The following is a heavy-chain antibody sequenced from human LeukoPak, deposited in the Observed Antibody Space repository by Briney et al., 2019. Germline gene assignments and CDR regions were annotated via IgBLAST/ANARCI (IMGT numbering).Heavy chain of an antibody. V-gene: IGHV1-2*02. CDR2: IAANSGDT. J-gene: IGHJ4*02. CDR1: GYTFTGYY. CDR3: AREKTVAYFDY. Sequence: ASVKVSCKASGYTFTGYYIHWLRQAPGQGLEWMGWIAANSGDTNYAQKFRGRVTMTRDTSVSTAYMELSSLRSEDTAVYYCAREKTVAYFDYWGQGTLVTVSS. D-gene: IGHD6-19*01.